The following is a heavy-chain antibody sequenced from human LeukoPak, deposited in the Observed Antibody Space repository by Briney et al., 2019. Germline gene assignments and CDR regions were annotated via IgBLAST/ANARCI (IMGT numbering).Heavy chain of an antibody. D-gene: IGHD6-6*01. V-gene: IGHV3-9*01. CDR3: VKDAGIAARPWYFDS. CDR2: INYQSATF. J-gene: IGHJ4*02. Sequence: GGSLRLSCAASGFTFDDYGLHWVRQVPGKGLEWVSGINYQSATFDADSVKGRFTISRDNAKSLLFLVMDSLRPEDSALYYCVKDAGIAARPWYFDSWGQGTQVIVSS. CDR1: GFTFDDYG.